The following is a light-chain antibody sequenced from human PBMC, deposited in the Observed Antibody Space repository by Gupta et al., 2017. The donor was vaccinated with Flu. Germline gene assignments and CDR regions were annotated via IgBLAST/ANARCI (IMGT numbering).Light chain of an antibody. CDR1: ETINNNY. V-gene: IGKV3-20*01. Sequence: DIVLTQSPGTLSLSPGEGATLSCRANETINNNYLAWHQQKPGLAPRLLIYGASGRATGIPDRFSGSGSGTDFTLTITRLEPEDFAMYYCQQEGSSPQTFGQGTKMEI. CDR2: GAS. CDR3: QQEGSSPQT. J-gene: IGKJ2*01.